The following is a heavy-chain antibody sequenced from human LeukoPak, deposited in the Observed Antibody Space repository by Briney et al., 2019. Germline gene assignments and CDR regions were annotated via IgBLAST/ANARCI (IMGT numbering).Heavy chain of an antibody. CDR2: ISSSGGYI. V-gene: IGHV3-21*01. Sequence: GGPLRLSCAASGFTFSSYSMNWVRQAPGKGLEWVSSISSSGGYIYYADSLKGRFTISRDNAKNSLYLQMNSLRAEDTAVYYCARVVSGGWPADYWGQGTLVTVSS. D-gene: IGHD1-26*01. CDR3: ARVVSGGWPADY. CDR1: GFTFSSYS. J-gene: IGHJ4*02.